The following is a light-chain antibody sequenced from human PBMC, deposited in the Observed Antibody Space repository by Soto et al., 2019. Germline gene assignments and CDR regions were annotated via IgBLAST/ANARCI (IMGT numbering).Light chain of an antibody. CDR1: QSVSSNY. CDR3: QQYGSSPQT. J-gene: IGKJ1*01. CDR2: GAS. V-gene: IGKV3-20*01. Sequence: EIVLRQSPGILALSPWERATLSCRASQSVSSNYLAWYQQKPGQAPRLLLYGASTRATGVPDRFSCSGSGTDFSLTISRLEPEDFAVYYCQQYGSSPQTFGQGTKVDTK.